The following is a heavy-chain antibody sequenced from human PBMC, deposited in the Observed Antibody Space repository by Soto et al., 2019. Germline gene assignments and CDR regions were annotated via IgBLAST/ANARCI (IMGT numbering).Heavy chain of an antibody. V-gene: IGHV3-30*18. CDR3: VKDGSSGWPYFDDMDV. D-gene: IGHD6-19*01. J-gene: IGHJ6*02. Sequence: QVQLVESGGGVVQPGRSLRLSCAASGFTFSSYSMHWVRQAPGKGLEWVAVILYDGSKKYYADSVKGRFTISRDNSKNALYLQMGSLRAEDTALYYCVKDGSSGWPYFDDMDVWGRGTTVTVSS. CDR2: ILYDGSKK. CDR1: GFTFSSYS.